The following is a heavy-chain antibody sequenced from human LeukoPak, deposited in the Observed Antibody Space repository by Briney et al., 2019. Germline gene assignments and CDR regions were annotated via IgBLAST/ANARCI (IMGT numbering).Heavy chain of an antibody. CDR2: INPNSGGT. CDR3: ARDDHDYDILTGYYPYFDY. D-gene: IGHD3-9*01. CDR1: GYAFTGYY. Sequence: ASVKVSRKASGYAFTGYYMHWVRQAPGQGLEWMGWINPNSGGTNYAQKFQGRVTMTRDTSISTAYMELSRLRSDDTAVYYCARDDHDYDILTGYYPYFDYWGQGTLVTVSS. V-gene: IGHV1-2*02. J-gene: IGHJ4*02.